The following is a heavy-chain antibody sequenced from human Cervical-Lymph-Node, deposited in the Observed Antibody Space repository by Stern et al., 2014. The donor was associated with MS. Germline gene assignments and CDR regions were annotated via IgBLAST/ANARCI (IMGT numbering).Heavy chain of an antibody. CDR1: RGPTSSTSYY. CDR3: AREGYSPLLSGTFDY. V-gene: IGHV4-39*02. J-gene: IGHJ4*01. Sequence: QVQLVESGPGLVKPSETLSLTCTVSRGPTSSTSYYWGWTRQPPGKGLEGIGGTLSCGSTSYNPSPKGRVPISVNTPKTQFSLKLPSVTAADRAVYFCAREGYSPLLSGTFDYWGHGTLVTVSS. D-gene: IGHD4-11*01. CDR2: TLSCGST.